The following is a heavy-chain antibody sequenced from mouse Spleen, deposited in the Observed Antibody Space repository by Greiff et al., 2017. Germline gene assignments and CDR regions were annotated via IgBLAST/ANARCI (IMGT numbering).Heavy chain of an antibody. CDR2: IRSKSSNYAT. CDR3: VREGRIYYGNYDAMDY. Sequence: EVQRVESGGGLVQPKGSLKLSCAASGFTFNTYAMHWVRQAPGKGLEWVARIRSKSSNYATYYADSVKDRFTISRDDSQSMLYLQMNNLKTEDTAMYYCVREGRIYYGNYDAMDYWGQGTSVTVSS. J-gene: IGHJ4*01. CDR1: GFTFNTYA. V-gene: IGHV10-3*01. D-gene: IGHD2-1*01.